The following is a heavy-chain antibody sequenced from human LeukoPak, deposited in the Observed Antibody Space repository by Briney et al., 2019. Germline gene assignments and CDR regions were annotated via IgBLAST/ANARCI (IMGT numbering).Heavy chain of an antibody. D-gene: IGHD6-6*01. J-gene: IGHJ5*02. CDR2: IIPIFGIA. CDR3: AILQGYSSSSAWFDP. CDR1: GGTFSSYA. Sequence: GASVKVSCKASGGTFSSYAISWARQAPGQGLEWMGRIIPIFGIANYAQKFQGRVTITADKSTSTAYMELSSLRSEDTAVYYCAILQGYSSSSAWFDPWGQGTLVTVSS. V-gene: IGHV1-69*04.